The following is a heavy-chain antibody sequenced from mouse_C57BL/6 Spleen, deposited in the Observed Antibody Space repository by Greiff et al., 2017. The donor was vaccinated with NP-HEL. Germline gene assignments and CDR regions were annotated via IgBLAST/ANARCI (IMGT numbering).Heavy chain of an antibody. D-gene: IGHD1-1*01. CDR2: INPNNGGT. CDR1: GYTFTDYN. V-gene: IGHV1-22*01. CDR3: ARKRGVVAGPGYFDY. J-gene: IGHJ2*01. Sequence: EVQLQQSGPELVKPGASVKMSCKASGYTFTDYNMHWVKQSHGKSLEWIGYINPNNGGTSYNQKFKGKATLTVNKSSSTAYMELRSLTSEDSAVYYCARKRGVVAGPGYFDYWGQGTTLTVSS.